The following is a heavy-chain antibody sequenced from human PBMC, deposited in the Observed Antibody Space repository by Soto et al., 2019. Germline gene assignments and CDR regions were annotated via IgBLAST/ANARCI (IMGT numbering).Heavy chain of an antibody. J-gene: IGHJ5*02. CDR3: ARHSGGSYYTYFDP. Sequence: SETLSLTCSVSSDSINSGSSYWGWVRQPPGKGLEWIGSVSYSGTTYFNPSLKSPVTISVDTSKNQFYLNLTSVTAADTAIYYCARHSGGSYYTYFDPWGQGTLVTVSS. D-gene: IGHD1-26*01. CDR1: SDSINSGSSY. V-gene: IGHV4-39*01. CDR2: VSYSGTT.